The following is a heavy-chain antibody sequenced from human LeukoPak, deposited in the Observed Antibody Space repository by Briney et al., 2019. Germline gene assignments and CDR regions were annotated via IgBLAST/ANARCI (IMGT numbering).Heavy chain of an antibody. Sequence: SETLSLTCAVYGGSFSGYYWSWIRQPPGKGLEWIGYIYYSGSTNYNPSLKSRVTISVDTSKNQFSLKLSSVTAADTAVYYCARDGDDYGDHFDYWGQGTLVTVSS. CDR3: ARDGDDYGDHFDY. D-gene: IGHD4-17*01. CDR2: IYYSGST. V-gene: IGHV4-59*01. CDR1: GGSFSGYY. J-gene: IGHJ4*02.